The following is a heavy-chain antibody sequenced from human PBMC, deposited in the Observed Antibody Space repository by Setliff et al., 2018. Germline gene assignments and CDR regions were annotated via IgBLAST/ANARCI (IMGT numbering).Heavy chain of an antibody. J-gene: IGHJ4*02. V-gene: IGHV3-33*08. CDR2: IWDDGVKK. CDR3: ARTCSGSGYYAGLES. CDR1: GFTFSTYR. D-gene: IGHD2-15*01. Sequence: GGYLRLSCAASGFTFSTYRMHWVRQAPGKGLEWVAVIWDDGVKKYHADSVKGRFTISRDNSKNTLYLQMNSLRPEDTAVYYCARTCSGSGYYAGLESWGQGTPVTVSS.